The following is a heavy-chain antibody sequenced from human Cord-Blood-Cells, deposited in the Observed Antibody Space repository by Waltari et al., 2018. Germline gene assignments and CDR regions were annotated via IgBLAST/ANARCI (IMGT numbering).Heavy chain of an antibody. CDR3: ASVGGAARRNWFDP. D-gene: IGHD6-6*01. J-gene: IGHJ5*02. CDR2: INHSGST. V-gene: IGHV4-34*01. Sequence: QVQLQQWGAGLLKPSETLSLTCAVYGGSFSVHYWRWIRQPPGKGLEWIGEINHSGSTNYNPSLKSRVTISVDTSKNQFSLKLSSVTAADTAVYYCASVGGAARRNWFDPWGQGTLVTVSS. CDR1: GGSFSVHY.